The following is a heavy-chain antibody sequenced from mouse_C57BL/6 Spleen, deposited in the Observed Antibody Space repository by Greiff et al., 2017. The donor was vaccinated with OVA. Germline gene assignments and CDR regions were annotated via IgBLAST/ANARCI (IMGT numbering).Heavy chain of an antibody. D-gene: IGHD2-12*01. CDR3: ARGYSWYFDV. J-gene: IGHJ1*03. CDR2: INPNNGGT. V-gene: IGHV1-22*01. CDR1: GYTFTDYN. Sequence: QLHQSVPELVKPGASVKMSCNASGYTFTDYNMHWVKQSHGKSLEWIGYINPNNGGTSYNQKFKGKATLTVNKSSSTAYMELRSLTSEDSAVYYCARGYSWYFDVWGTGTTVTVSS.